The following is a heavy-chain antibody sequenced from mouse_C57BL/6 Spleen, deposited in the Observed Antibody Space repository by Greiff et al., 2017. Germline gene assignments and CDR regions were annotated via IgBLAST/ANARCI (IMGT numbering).Heavy chain of an antibody. V-gene: IGHV5-12*01. CDR3: ARHRPLYDPMDY. D-gene: IGHD2-12*01. J-gene: IGHJ4*01. CDR2: ISNGGGST. Sequence: EVMLVESGGGLVQPGGSLKLSCAASGFTFSDYYMYWVRQTPEKRLEWVAYISNGGGSTYYPDTVKGRFTISRDNAKNTLYLQMSRLKSEDTAMYYCARHRPLYDPMDYWGQGTSVTVSS. CDR1: GFTFSDYY.